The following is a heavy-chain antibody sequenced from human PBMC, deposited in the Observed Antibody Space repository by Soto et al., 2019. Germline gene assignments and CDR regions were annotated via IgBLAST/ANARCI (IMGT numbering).Heavy chain of an antibody. J-gene: IGHJ6*02. CDR1: GYTFTSYD. V-gene: IGHV1-8*01. D-gene: IGHD3-10*01. Sequence: ASVKVSCKASGYTFTSYDINWVRQATGQGLEWMGWMNPNSGNTGYAQKFQGRVTMTRNTSISTAYMELSSLRSEDTAVYYCAKSGDYYYGMDVWGQGTTVTVPS. CDR3: AKSGDYYYGMDV. CDR2: MNPNSGNT.